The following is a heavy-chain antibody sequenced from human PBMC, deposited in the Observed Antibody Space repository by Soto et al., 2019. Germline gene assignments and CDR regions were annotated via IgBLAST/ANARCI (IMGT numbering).Heavy chain of an antibody. CDR1: GGSISSGGYY. CDR2: IYYSGST. V-gene: IGHV4-31*03. D-gene: IGHD6-13*01. Sequence: SETLSLTCTVSGGSISSGGYYWSWIRQHPGKGLEWIGYIYYSGSTYYNPSLKSRVTISVDTSKNQFSLKLSSVTAADTAVYYCARDGPGEAAGTFYWFDPWGQGTRVTVSS. CDR3: ARDGPGEAAGTFYWFDP. J-gene: IGHJ5*02.